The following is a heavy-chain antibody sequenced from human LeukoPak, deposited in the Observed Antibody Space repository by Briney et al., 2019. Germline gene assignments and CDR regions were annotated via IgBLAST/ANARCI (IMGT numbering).Heavy chain of an antibody. CDR3: ARDYTMTHAFDI. CDR2: IYYTGST. D-gene: IGHD3-22*01. Sequence: WETLSLTCTVSGGSISSYYWSWIRQPPGKGLEWIGYIYYTGSTNYNPSLKSRVTISVDTSKNQVSLKLSSVTAADTAVYYCARDYTMTHAFDIWGQGTMVIVSS. J-gene: IGHJ3*02. V-gene: IGHV4-59*01. CDR1: GGSISSYY.